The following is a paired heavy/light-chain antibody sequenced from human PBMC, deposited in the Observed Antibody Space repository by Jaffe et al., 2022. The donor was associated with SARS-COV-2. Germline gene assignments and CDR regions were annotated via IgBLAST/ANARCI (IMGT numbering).Heavy chain of an antibody. CDR1: GFTFSDYH. D-gene: IGHD3-16*02. J-gene: IGHJ3*02. CDR3: ARGAYFWGSYHTYAFDI. V-gene: IGHV3-11*01. CDR2: ISSSGTAT. Sequence: QVQLVESGGGLVKPGGSLRLSCAASGFTFSDYHMSWIRQAPGKGLERISYISSSGTATYYPDSVKGRFTISRDNANNALYLQMNSLRIEDTAVYYCARGAYFWGSYHTYAFDIWGQGTMVTVSS.
Light chain of an antibody. V-gene: IGKV2-28*01. CDR3: MQPLQTPFT. J-gene: IGKJ3*01. CDR2: LGS. Sequence: DIVMTQSPLSLPVTPGEPASISCRSSQSLLHSNGHNYLDWYLQKPGQSPQLLIYLGSNRASGVPDRFSGSGSGTDFTLKISRVEAEDVGVYYCMQPLQTPFTFGPGTKVDIK. CDR1: QSLLHSNGHNY.